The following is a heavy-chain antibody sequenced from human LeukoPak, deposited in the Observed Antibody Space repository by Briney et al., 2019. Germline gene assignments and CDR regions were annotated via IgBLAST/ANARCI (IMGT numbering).Heavy chain of an antibody. CDR1: GGSISSSSYY. Sequence: SETLSLTCTVSGGSISSSSYYWGWIRQPPGKGLEWIGSIYYSGSTYYNPSLKSRVTISVDTSKNQFSLKLSSVTVADTAVYYCARNAPKPVVPAARLKYYFDYWGQGTLVTVSS. J-gene: IGHJ4*02. D-gene: IGHD2-2*01. CDR2: IYYSGST. CDR3: ARNAPKPVVPAARLKYYFDY. V-gene: IGHV4-39*01.